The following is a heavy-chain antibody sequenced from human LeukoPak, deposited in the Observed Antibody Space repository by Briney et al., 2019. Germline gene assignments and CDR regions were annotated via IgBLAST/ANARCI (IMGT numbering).Heavy chain of an antibody. J-gene: IGHJ4*02. CDR2: ISSSGSTI. V-gene: IGHV3-48*03. CDR3: ARGRYYYDSSGASPYFDY. Sequence: SGGSLRLSCAASGFTFSSYEMNWVRQAPGKGLEWVSYISSSGSTIYYADSVKGRFTISRDNAKNSLYLQMNSLRAEDTAVYYCARGRYYYDSSGASPYFDYWGQGTLVTVSS. CDR1: GFTFSSYE. D-gene: IGHD3-22*01.